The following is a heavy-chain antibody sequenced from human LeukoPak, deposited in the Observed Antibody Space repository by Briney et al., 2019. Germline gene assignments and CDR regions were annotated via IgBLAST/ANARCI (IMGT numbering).Heavy chain of an antibody. D-gene: IGHD5-24*01. J-gene: IGHJ4*02. CDR3: AISRDGYIVFDY. CDR2: IIPIFGTA. V-gene: IGHV1-69*05. CDR1: GGTFSSYA. Sequence: SVKVSCKASGGTFSSYAISWVRQAPGQGLEWMGRIIPIFGTANYAQKFQGRITIITDESTITAYMELSSLRSEDSAVYYCAISRDGYIVFDYWGQGTLVTVSS.